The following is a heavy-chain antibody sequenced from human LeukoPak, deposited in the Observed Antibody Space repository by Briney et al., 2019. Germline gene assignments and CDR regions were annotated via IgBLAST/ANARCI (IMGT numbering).Heavy chain of an antibody. V-gene: IGHV4-39*07. CDR3: ARDPSGGAFDI. J-gene: IGHJ3*02. CDR2: IYYSGST. Sequence: SETLSLTCTVSGGSISSSSYYWGWIRQPPGKGLEWIGSIYYSGSTYYNSSLKSRVTISVDTSKNQFSLKLSSVTAADTAVYYCARDPSGGAFDIWGQGTMVTVSS. CDR1: GGSISSSSYY. D-gene: IGHD1-26*01.